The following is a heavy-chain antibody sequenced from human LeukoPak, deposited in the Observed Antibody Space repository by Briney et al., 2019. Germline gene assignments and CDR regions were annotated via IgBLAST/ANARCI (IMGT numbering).Heavy chain of an antibody. Sequence: QPGGSLRLSCAASGFTFSSYAMSWVRQAPGKGLEWVSAISGSGGSTYYADSVKGRFTISRDNSKNTLYLQMNSLRAEDTAVYYCAKVERFLEWLSTYYFDYWGQGTLVTVSS. CDR3: AKVERFLEWLSTYYFDY. D-gene: IGHD3-3*01. J-gene: IGHJ4*02. CDR2: ISGSGGST. CDR1: GFTFSSYA. V-gene: IGHV3-23*01.